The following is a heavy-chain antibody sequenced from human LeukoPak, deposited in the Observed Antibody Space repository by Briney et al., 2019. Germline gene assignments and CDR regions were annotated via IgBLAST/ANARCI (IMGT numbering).Heavy chain of an antibody. CDR2: IKEDGSEK. CDR3: VRDGLDFYDSSGYYPSNLGY. D-gene: IGHD3-22*01. CDR1: GFTFSMYW. V-gene: IGHV3-7*01. J-gene: IGHJ4*02. Sequence: GGSLRLSCAASGFTFSMYWMNWVRQAPGKGLEWVANIKEDGSEKFYVDSVKGRFTISRDNARNSLDLQMNSLRAEDTAVYYCVRDGLDFYDSSGYYPSNLGYWGQGTLVTVSS.